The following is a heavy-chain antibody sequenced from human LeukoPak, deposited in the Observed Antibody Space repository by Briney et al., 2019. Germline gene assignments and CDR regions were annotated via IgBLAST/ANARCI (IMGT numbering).Heavy chain of an antibody. D-gene: IGHD3-10*01. CDR2: IGFSGGTT. CDR1: GFNFNKYE. V-gene: IGHV3-48*03. Sequence: GGSLRLSCAASGFNFNKYEMNWVRQAPGKRLEWISYIGFSGGTTYYADSVKGRFTVSRDNANNLLYLQMHSLRAEDTATYYCTKDDGWLHYYHWGQGTLVTVSS. J-gene: IGHJ4*02. CDR3: TKDDGWLHYYH.